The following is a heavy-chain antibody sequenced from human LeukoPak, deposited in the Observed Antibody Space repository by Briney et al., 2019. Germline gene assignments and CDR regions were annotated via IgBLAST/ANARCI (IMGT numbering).Heavy chain of an antibody. Sequence: SETLSLTCTVSGGSISSSSYYWGWVRQPPGKGLEWIGSIYYSGSTYYNPSLKSRVTISVDMSKNQFSLKLSSVTAADTAVYYCAKEPTMVRGLSWFDPWGQGTLVTVSS. D-gene: IGHD3-10*01. CDR1: GGSISSSSYY. V-gene: IGHV4-39*07. CDR3: AKEPTMVRGLSWFDP. CDR2: IYYSGST. J-gene: IGHJ5*02.